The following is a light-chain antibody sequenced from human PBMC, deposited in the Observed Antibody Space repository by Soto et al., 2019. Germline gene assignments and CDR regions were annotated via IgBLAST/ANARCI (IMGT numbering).Light chain of an antibody. V-gene: IGKV3-11*01. CDR1: QSVGSW. J-gene: IGKJ1*01. CDR2: DVS. Sequence: EIVLTQSPATLSSSPGERATLTCRASQSVGSWLAWYQQKPGQPPRLLIYDVSNRATGIPARFSGSGSGTDFTLTISSLDPEDFAVYYWQQRHWPWTFGQGTTVEVK. CDR3: QQRHWPWT.